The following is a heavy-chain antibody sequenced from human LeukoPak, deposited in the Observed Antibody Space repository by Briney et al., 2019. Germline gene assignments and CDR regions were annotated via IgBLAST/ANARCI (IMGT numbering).Heavy chain of an antibody. CDR3: ARSGTRSGSYCMDY. V-gene: IGHV4-31*02. CDR2: IYYSGST. Sequence: SETMSPTRTVSGGSLSSGGYYCSWIRQHPGKGLEWFGYIYYSGSTYYNPSLKSRVTISVDTSKNQFSLKLSSVTAADTAVYYCARSGTRSGSYCMDYWGQGTLVTVSS. J-gene: IGHJ4*02. CDR1: GGSLSSGGYY. D-gene: IGHD1-26*01.